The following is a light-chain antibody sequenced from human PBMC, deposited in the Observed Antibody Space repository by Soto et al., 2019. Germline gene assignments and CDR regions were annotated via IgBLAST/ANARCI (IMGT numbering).Light chain of an antibody. CDR1: QSINTW. CDR2: DAS. CDR3: QQYNIYSWT. Sequence: DIQMTQSPSTLSASVGDRVTITCRDSQSINTWLAWYQQKPGKAPKLLIYDASSLESGVQSRFSGSASGTEFTLTICSLQPDDFATYYCQQYNIYSWTFGLGTKVDI. J-gene: IGKJ1*01. V-gene: IGKV1-5*01.